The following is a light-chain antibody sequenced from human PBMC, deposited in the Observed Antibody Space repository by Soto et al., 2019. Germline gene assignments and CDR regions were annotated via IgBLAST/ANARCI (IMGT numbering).Light chain of an antibody. CDR1: SSDIGGYDY. CDR2: GVT. J-gene: IGLJ1*01. V-gene: IGLV2-14*01. Sequence: QSALTQPASVSVSPGQSITISCTGTSSDIGGYDYVSWYQHHPGKAAKFIIYGVTNRPSGVSHRFSGSKSANTASLTISGLQAEDEADYYCTSYTSSSTHVFGTGTKVTVL. CDR3: TSYTSSSTHV.